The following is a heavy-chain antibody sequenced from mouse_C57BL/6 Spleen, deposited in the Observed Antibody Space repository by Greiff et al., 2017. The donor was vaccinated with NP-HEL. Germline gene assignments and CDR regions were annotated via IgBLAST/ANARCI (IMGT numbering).Heavy chain of an antibody. CDR2: IWSDGST. Sequence: VQLQQSGPGLVAPSQSLSITCTVSGFSLTSYGVHWVRQPPGKGLEWLVVIWSDGSTTYNSALKSRLSISKDNSKSQVFLKMNSLQTDDTAMYYCARHVSYSNYPYAMDYWGQGTSVTVSS. CDR3: ARHVSYSNYPYAMDY. J-gene: IGHJ4*01. D-gene: IGHD2-5*01. CDR1: GFSLTSYG. V-gene: IGHV2-6-1*01.